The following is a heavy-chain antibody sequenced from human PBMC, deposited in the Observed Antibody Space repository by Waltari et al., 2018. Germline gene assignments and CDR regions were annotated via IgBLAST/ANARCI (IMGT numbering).Heavy chain of an antibody. CDR2: INPNSGGT. CDR3: TRFVAGFDY. J-gene: IGHJ4*02. CDR1: GYTFTDYY. V-gene: IGHV1-2*06. Sequence: QVQLVQSGAEVKKPGASVKVSCKASGYTFTDYYIYWLRKAPGQGFEWRGRINPNSGGTDYAQKLQGRVTMTRDTSISTAYLDLNSLTSDDTAIYYCTRFVAGFDYWGQGTLVTVSS. D-gene: IGHD5-12*01.